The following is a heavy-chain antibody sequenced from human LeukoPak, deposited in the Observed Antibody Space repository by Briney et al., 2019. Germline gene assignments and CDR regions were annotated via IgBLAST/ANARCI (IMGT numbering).Heavy chain of an antibody. Sequence: ASVKVSCKASGYTFSSYDINWVRQATGQGLEWMGWMNPNSGNTGYAQKFQGRVTMTRNTSISTAYMELSSLRSEDTAVYYCARDPRETHYKGPTRLDVWGKGTTVTVSS. CDR2: MNPNSGNT. CDR3: ARDPRETHYKGPTRLDV. V-gene: IGHV1-8*01. J-gene: IGHJ6*04. D-gene: IGHD1-14*01. CDR1: GYTFSSYD.